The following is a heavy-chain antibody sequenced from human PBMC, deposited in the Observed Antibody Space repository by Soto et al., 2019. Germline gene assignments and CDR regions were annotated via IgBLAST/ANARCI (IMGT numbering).Heavy chain of an antibody. CDR3: ARAPNYGEKSFDY. D-gene: IGHD3-10*01. CDR1: GFTFSSYA. V-gene: IGHV3-23*01. Sequence: HPGGSLRLSCAASGFTFSSYAMSWVRQAPGKGLEWVADISGSGSSKTYADSVKGRFAVSRDNSKNTLTLQMSSLRGEDTAVYYCARAPNYGEKSFDYWGQGTLVTVSS. J-gene: IGHJ4*02. CDR2: ISGSGSSK.